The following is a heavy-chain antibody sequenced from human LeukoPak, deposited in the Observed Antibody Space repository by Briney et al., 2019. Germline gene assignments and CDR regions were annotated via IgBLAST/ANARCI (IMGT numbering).Heavy chain of an antibody. J-gene: IGHJ4*02. CDR1: GYTFTSYD. V-gene: IGHV1-8*01. Sequence: ASVKVSCKPSGYTFTSYDVNWVRQATGQGLEWMGWVSPNSGHTGYAQKFQGRVTMTTNTSISTAYMELSSLRSEDTAVYYCARGAPGSYCSGGSCPYFDYWGQGTLVSVSS. D-gene: IGHD2-15*01. CDR3: ARGAPGSYCSGGSCPYFDY. CDR2: VSPNSGHT.